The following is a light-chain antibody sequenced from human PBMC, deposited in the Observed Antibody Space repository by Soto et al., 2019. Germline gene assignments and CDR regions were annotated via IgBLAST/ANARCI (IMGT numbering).Light chain of an antibody. V-gene: IGLV1-40*01. CDR3: QSYDSSLSGGV. Sequence: QSVLTQPPSVSGAPGQRVTIYCTGSSSNIGAGYDVHWYQQLPGTAPKLLIYGNSNRPSGVPERFSGSKSGTSASLAITGLQAEDEADYYCQSYDSSLSGGVFGAGTKLTVL. CDR2: GNS. CDR1: SSNIGAGYD. J-gene: IGLJ3*02.